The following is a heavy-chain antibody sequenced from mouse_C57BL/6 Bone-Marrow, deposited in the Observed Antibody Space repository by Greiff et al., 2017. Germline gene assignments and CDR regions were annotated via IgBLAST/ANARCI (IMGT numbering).Heavy chain of an antibody. D-gene: IGHD1-1*01. V-gene: IGHV1-52*01. Sequence: QVQLQQPGAELVRPGSSVKLSCKASGYTFTSYWMHWVKQRPIQGLEWIGNIDPSDSETHSNQKFKDKATLTVDKSSSTAYMQLSSLTSEDSAVYYCARDYYCSKDFDVWGTGTTVTVSS. J-gene: IGHJ1*03. CDR2: IDPSDSET. CDR3: ARDYYCSKDFDV. CDR1: GYTFTSYW.